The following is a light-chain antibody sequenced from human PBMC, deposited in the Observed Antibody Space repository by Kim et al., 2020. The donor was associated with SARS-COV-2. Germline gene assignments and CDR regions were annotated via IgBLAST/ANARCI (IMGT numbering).Light chain of an antibody. CDR3: QQTYSASRT. Sequence: DIQMTQSPSSLSASVGDRVTINCRASQDISRYLNWYQQKPGKAPKLLIYTASSLQSGVPSRFTGSGSETDFTLTISSLQPEDFATYYCQQTYSASRTFGQGTKVDIK. CDR2: TAS. V-gene: IGKV1-39*01. J-gene: IGKJ1*01. CDR1: QDISRY.